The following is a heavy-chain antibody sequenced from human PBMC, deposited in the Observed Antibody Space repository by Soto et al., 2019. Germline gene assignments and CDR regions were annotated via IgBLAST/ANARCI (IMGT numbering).Heavy chain of an antibody. CDR2: INHRGST. V-gene: IGHV4-34*01. CDR3: ASDGFCTSTTCRVGNWFDP. J-gene: IGHJ5*02. Sequence: QVQLQQWGAGLLKPSETLSLTCVVYGGSFSGYYWSWIRQSPGKGLEWTGGINHRGSTNYNPSLGSRVTISVDASKNRFSLKLPSVTAADTAMYYCASDGFCTSTTCRVGNWFDPWGQGTLVTVSS. D-gene: IGHD2-2*01. CDR1: GGSFSGYY.